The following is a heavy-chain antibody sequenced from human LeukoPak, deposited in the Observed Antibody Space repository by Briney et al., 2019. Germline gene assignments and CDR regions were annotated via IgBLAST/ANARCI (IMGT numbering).Heavy chain of an antibody. V-gene: IGHV3-23*01. CDR1: GFTFSDHA. D-gene: IGHD6-13*01. J-gene: IGHJ5*02. CDR3: ARDKSGSPQQLGSWFDP. CDR2: IDGNGGGS. Sequence: GGSLRLSCAASGFTFSDHAMSWVRQAPAKGLEWVSSIDGNGGGSYYIDSVKGRFTVSRDNSENALYLQMNSLRAEDTAVYYCARDKSGSPQQLGSWFDPWGQGTLVTVSS.